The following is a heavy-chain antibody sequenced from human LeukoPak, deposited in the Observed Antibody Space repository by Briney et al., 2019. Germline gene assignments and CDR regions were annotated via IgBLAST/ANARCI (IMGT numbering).Heavy chain of an antibody. CDR2: IYHSGST. D-gene: IGHD3-9*01. CDR1: GYSISSAYF. Sequence: PSETLSLTCAVSGYSISSAYFWGWIRQPPGKGLEWIGSIYHSGSTYYNPSLKSRVTVSVDTSKNHFSLKVSSVTAADTAVYYCARDLRYFDGTRPTPTWFDLWGQGTLVTVSS. V-gene: IGHV4-38-2*02. J-gene: IGHJ5*02. CDR3: ARDLRYFDGTRPTPTWFDL.